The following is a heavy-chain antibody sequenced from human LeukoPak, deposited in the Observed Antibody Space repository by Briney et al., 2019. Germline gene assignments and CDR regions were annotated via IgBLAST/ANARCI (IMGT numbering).Heavy chain of an antibody. CDR2: ISGSGGST. CDR3: AKDSPLYYYDSSGYWLY. Sequence: GGSLRLSCAASGFTFSSYAMSWVRQAPGKGLEWVSAISGSGGSTYYADSVKGRFTISRDNSKNTLYLQMNSLRAEDTAVYYCAKDSPLYYYDSSGYWLYWGQGILVTVSS. CDR1: GFTFSSYA. V-gene: IGHV3-23*01. J-gene: IGHJ4*02. D-gene: IGHD3-22*01.